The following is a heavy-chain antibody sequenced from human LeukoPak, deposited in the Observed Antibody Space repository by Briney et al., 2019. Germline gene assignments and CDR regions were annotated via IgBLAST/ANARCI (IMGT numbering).Heavy chain of an antibody. CDR1: GYRFTSYY. Sequence: ASVTVSCTASGYRFTSYYIHWVRQAPGQGLEWMGWINPRSPGTNYAQKFQGRVTMTRDTSSSTAYMELNSLTSDDTAVYYCARDPAQSYYTDVWGRGTTVTVSS. V-gene: IGHV1-2*02. CDR3: ARDPAQSYYTDV. CDR2: INPRSPGT. J-gene: IGHJ6*03.